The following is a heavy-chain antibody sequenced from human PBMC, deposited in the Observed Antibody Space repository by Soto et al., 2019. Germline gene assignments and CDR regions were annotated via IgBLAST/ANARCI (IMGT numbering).Heavy chain of an antibody. D-gene: IGHD6-19*01. CDR1: GFTFSSFG. J-gene: IGHJ4*02. CDR2: ISYNGHDK. V-gene: IGHV3-30*18. Sequence: QVQLVESGGGVVHPGRSLRLSCAASGFTFSSFGMHWVRQAPGKGLEWVALISYNGHDKYYADSVKGRFTISRDNSKNTLYLQMNSLRPEVTAVYYCAKVGVAGTARLYFDYWGQGTLVTVSS. CDR3: AKVGVAGTARLYFDY.